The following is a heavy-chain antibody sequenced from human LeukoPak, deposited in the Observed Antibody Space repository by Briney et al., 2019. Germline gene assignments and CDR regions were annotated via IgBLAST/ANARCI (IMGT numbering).Heavy chain of an antibody. V-gene: IGHV4-39*07. D-gene: IGHD3-3*01. J-gene: IGHJ3*02. CDR3: ARGQAILRFLEWLTNYPDAFDI. Sequence: SETLSLTCTVSGDSISGSSYYWGWIRQPPGTGLEWIGNIYYSGSTYYNPSLKGRATITVDTSKNQFSLKLSSVTAADTAVYYCARGQAILRFLEWLTNYPDAFDIWGQGTMVTVSS. CDR1: GDSISGSSYY. CDR2: IYYSGST.